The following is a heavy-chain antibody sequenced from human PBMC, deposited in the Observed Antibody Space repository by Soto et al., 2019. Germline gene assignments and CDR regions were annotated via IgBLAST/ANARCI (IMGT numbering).Heavy chain of an antibody. CDR3: ATLGGSRGYGMDV. J-gene: IGHJ6*02. CDR1: GSTFISNP. V-gene: IGHV7-4-1*01. CDR2: INTNTGNP. D-gene: IGHD5-12*01. Sequence: QVQLVQSGSELKKPGASVKVSCKASGSTFISNPLNWVRQAPGQGLEWMGWINTNTGNPTYAQGFTGRFVFSLDTSVSTAYLQICSLKSEDTVVYYCATLGGSRGYGMDVWGQGTTVTVSS.